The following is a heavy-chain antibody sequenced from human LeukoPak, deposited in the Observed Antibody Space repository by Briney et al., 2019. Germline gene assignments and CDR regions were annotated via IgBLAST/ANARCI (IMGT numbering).Heavy chain of an antibody. CDR2: IIPIFGTA. J-gene: IGHJ4*02. CDR3: ARSVGSGYYYGLDY. D-gene: IGHD3-22*01. V-gene: IGHV1-69*13. Sequence: ASVKVSCKASGGTFSSYAISWVRQAPGQGLEWMGGIIPIFGTANYAQKFQGRVTITADESTGTAYMELSSLRSEDTAVYYCARSVGSGYYYGLDYWGQGTLVTVSS. CDR1: GGTFSSYA.